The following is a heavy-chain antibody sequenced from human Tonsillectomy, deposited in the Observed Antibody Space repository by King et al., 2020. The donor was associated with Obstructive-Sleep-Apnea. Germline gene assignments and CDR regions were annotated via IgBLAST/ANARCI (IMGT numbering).Heavy chain of an antibody. D-gene: IGHD6-19*01. CDR2: IYSGGST. CDR1: GFTVSSNY. J-gene: IGHJ4*02. V-gene: IGHV3-66*01. Sequence: VQLVESGGGLVQPGGSLRLSCAASGFTVSSNYMSWVRQAPGKGLEWVSVIYSGGSTYYADSVKGRFTISRDNSKNTRYLQMNSLRAEETAVYYCAREPPPLSVAGTRYFDYWGQGTLVTVSS. CDR3: AREPPPLSVAGTRYFDY.